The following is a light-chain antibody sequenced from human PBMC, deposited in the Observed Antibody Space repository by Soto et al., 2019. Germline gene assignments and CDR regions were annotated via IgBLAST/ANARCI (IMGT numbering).Light chain of an antibody. J-gene: IGKJ1*01. Sequence: DIQMTQSPSYMAAYVGDRVTITCRASKSNSSYLNWYQQKPVKAPKLLIYAASSLHSVVPSRSSGSGSGTDFTLTSSSLQPEDCATYYCQQSYSTPPTVGQGTRVDIK. CDR3: QQSYSTPPT. CDR2: AAS. CDR1: KSNSSY. V-gene: IGKV1-39*01.